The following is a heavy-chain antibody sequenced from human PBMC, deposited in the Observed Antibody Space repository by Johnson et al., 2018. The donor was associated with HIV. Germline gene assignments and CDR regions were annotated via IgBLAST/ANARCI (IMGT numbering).Heavy chain of an antibody. D-gene: IGHD2-2*01. V-gene: IGHV3-9*01. Sequence: VQLVESGGGLVQPGRSLRLSCAAYGFTFDDYAMHWVRQAPGKGLEWVSGISWNSGSIGYADSVKGRFTISRDNAKNSLYLQMNSLRAEDTALYYCASDNMHAFDIWGQGTMVTVSS. CDR3: ASDNMHAFDI. CDR2: ISWNSGSI. J-gene: IGHJ3*02. CDR1: GFTFDDYA.